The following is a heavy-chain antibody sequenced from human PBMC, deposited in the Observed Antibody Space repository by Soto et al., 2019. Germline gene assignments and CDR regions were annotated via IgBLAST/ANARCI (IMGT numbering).Heavy chain of an antibody. D-gene: IGHD1-26*01. CDR3: ATTREVNYYYYYMDV. CDR2: IYPGDSDT. CDR1: GYSFTSYW. Sequence: GESLKISCKGSGYSFTSYWIGWVRQMPGKGLEWMGIIYPGDSDTRYSPSFQGQVTISADKSISTAYLQWSSLKASDTAMYYCATTREVNYYYYYMDVWGKGTTVTVSS. J-gene: IGHJ6*03. V-gene: IGHV5-51*01.